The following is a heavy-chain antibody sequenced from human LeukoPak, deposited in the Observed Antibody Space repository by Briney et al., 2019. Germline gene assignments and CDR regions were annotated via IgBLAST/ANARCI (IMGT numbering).Heavy chain of an antibody. CDR2: IYTSGST. J-gene: IGHJ5*02. CDR3: ARDSIMITFGGVIGALGFDP. D-gene: IGHD3-16*02. CDR1: GGSISSYY. Sequence: SETLSLTCTVSGGSISSYYWSWIRQPAGKGLEWIGRIYTSGSTNYNPSLKSRVTMSVDTSKDQFSLKLSSVTAADTAVYYCARDSIMITFGGVIGALGFDPWGQGTLVTVSS. V-gene: IGHV4-4*07.